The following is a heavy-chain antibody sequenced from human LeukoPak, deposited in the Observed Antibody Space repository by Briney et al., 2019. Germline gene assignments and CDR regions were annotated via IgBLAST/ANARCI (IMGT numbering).Heavy chain of an antibody. CDR3: ATRGSYYNDETRGYYYYYMDV. V-gene: IGHV1-69*06. J-gene: IGHJ6*03. Sequence: SVKVSCKASGGTFSSYAISWVRQAPGQGLEWMGGIIPIFGTANYAQKFQGRVTITADKSTSTAYMELSSLRSEDTAVYYCATRGSYYNDETRGYYYYYMDVWGKGTTVTVSS. D-gene: IGHD3-10*01. CDR2: IIPIFGTA. CDR1: GGTFSSYA.